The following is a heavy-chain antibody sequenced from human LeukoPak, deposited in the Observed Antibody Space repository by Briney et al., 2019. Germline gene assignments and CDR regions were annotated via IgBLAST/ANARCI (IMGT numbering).Heavy chain of an antibody. Sequence: GESLRLSCAASGFTFSSYGMHWVRQAPGKGLEWVAFIRYDGSNKYYTDSVKGRFTISRDNSKNTLHLQMDSLRVEDTAVYYCARADALGGQGTLVTVSS. CDR3: ARADAL. V-gene: IGHV3-30*02. CDR2: IRYDGSNK. J-gene: IGHJ4*02. CDR1: GFTFSSYG.